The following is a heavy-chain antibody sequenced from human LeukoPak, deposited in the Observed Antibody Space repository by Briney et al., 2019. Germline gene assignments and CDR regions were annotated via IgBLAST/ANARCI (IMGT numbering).Heavy chain of an antibody. Sequence: SETLSLTCTVSGGSISSYYWGWIRQPPGKGLEWIASIYSGGNTFHNPSLKSRVTISLDTSKNQFSLKLTSVTAADTAVYYCARDQRSLFDVWGQGSLVIVSS. CDR1: GGSISSYY. D-gene: IGHD1-26*01. CDR2: IYSGGNT. V-gene: IGHV4-39*07. CDR3: ARDQRSLFDV. J-gene: IGHJ4*02.